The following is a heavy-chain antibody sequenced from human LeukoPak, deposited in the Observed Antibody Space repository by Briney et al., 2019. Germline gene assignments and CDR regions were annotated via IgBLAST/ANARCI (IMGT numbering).Heavy chain of an antibody. CDR3: ATAVYYYDSSGYPNDY. CDR2: FDPEDGEA. V-gene: IGHV1-24*01. J-gene: IGHJ4*02. CDR1: GYTLTELS. D-gene: IGHD3-22*01. Sequence: ASVKVSCKASGYTLTELSMHWVRQAPGKGLEWMGGFDPEDGEAIYAQKFQGRVTMTEDTSTDTAYMELSSLRSEDTAVYYCATAVYYYDSSGYPNDYWGQGTLVTVSS.